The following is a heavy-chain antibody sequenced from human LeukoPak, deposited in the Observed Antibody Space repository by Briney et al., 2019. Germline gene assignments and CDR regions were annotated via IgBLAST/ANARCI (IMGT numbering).Heavy chain of an antibody. Sequence: SVXXXCKASGGTFSSYAXSWVRXXPXXGXEXMGXIIPILGIANYAQKFQGRVTITADKSTSTAYMELSSLRSEDTAVYYCARVPEGTDTAVDYWGQGTLVTVSS. CDR2: IIPILGIA. J-gene: IGHJ4*02. CDR1: GGTFSSYA. CDR3: ARVPEGTDTAVDY. D-gene: IGHD5-18*01. V-gene: IGHV1-69*10.